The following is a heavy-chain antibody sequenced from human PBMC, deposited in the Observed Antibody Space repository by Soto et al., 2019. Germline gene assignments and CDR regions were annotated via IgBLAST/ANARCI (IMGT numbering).Heavy chain of an antibody. Sequence: QVQMQESGPGLVKPSQTLALNCTVSGGSISNNDYYWIWIRKPPRNGLECIGYIFYSGSTYYNPSLGSRSTMSVNTSKDLFSLQFSSVTPEATAVYFCARAIFGVVLARYSMDVWGQGTTGTGTS. D-gene: IGHD3-3*01. CDR2: IFYSGST. V-gene: IGHV4-30-4*01. CDR3: ARAIFGVVLARYSMDV. J-gene: IGHJ6*02. CDR1: GGSISNNDYY.